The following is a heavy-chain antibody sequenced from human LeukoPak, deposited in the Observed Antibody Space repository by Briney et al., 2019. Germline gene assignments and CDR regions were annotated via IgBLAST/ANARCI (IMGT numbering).Heavy chain of an antibody. Sequence: PGGSLRLSCAASGFTFSSYAMSWVRQAPGKGLEWVSAISGSGGNTYYADSVKGRFTISRDNAKNSLYLQMNSLRAEDTAVYYCARELWLFDDILTGSGFDYWGQGTLVTVSS. CDR3: ARELWLFDDILTGSGFDY. J-gene: IGHJ4*02. CDR2: ISGSGGNT. CDR1: GFTFSSYA. V-gene: IGHV3-23*01. D-gene: IGHD3-9*01.